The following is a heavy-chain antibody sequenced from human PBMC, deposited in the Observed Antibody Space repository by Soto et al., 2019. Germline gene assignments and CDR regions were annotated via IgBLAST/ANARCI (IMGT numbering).Heavy chain of an antibody. CDR3: VIDIDRGTAGH. Sequence: EVHLVESGGGLVQPGQSLRLSCTTSGFTFGDYAMSWFRQAPGKGLEFLGFIMSKAYGGAADYAPSVKGRITISRDDSKSIAFLQMNSLKTEDTAVYYCVIDIDRGTAGHWGQGILVTVSS. V-gene: IGHV3-49*03. CDR1: GFTFGDYA. J-gene: IGHJ4*02. CDR2: IMSKAYGGAA. D-gene: IGHD3-10*01.